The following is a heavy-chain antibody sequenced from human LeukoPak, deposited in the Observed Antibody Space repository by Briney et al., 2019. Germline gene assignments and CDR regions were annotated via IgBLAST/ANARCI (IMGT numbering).Heavy chain of an antibody. Sequence: PGGSLRLSCVVSGFTFTSYAMSWVRQAPGKGLEWVSLISGSGDSTYFADSVKGRFTISRDNSKNTLYLQMNSLRVEDTAIYYCAKDYPQSGGYHMDAWGKGTTVTVSS. V-gene: IGHV3-23*01. CDR3: AKDYPQSGGYHMDA. CDR2: ISGSGDST. J-gene: IGHJ6*03. D-gene: IGHD4-23*01. CDR1: GFTFTSYA.